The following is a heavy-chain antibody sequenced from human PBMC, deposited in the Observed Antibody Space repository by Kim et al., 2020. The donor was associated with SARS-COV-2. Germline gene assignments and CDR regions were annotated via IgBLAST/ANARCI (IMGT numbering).Heavy chain of an antibody. V-gene: IGHV4-4*02. D-gene: IGHD3-10*01. J-gene: IGHJ5*02. CDR2: IYHSGTT. CDR3: ARDLVRGVRNYFDP. CDR1: GGSISSSYW. Sequence: SETLSLTCTVSGGSISSSYWWSWLRQPPGRGLEWIGEIYHSGTTHYNPSLKSRVSTSIDKSRSQFSLIMTSLTAADTAVYYCARDLVRGVRNYFDPWGQGILVTVFS.